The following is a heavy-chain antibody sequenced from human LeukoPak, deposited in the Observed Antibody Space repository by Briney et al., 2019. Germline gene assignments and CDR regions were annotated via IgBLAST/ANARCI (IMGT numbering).Heavy chain of an antibody. J-gene: IGHJ5*02. CDR3: ARGRATVTTHWVDP. D-gene: IGHD4-11*01. Sequence: ASVKVSCKASGYPFSNYDINWVRQAPGQGLEWMGWMNPNSGNTDYAQKFQGRVTITRNTSISTAYMELSSLRSEDTAVYYCARGRATVTTHWVDPWGQGTLVTVSS. CDR2: MNPNSGNT. CDR1: GYPFSNYD. V-gene: IGHV1-8*01.